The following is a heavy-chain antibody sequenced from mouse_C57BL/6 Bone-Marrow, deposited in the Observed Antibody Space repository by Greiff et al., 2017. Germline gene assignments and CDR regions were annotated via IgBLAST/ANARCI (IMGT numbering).Heavy chain of an antibody. CDR1: GYTFTSYW. Sequence: QVQLKQPGAELVRPGTSVKLSCKASGYTFTSYWMHWVKQRPGQGLEWIGVIDPSDSYTNYNQKFKGKATLTVDTSSSTAYMQLSSLTSEDSAVYYCASPYYGSSRFAYWGQGTLVTVSA. D-gene: IGHD1-1*01. CDR3: ASPYYGSSRFAY. V-gene: IGHV1-59*01. J-gene: IGHJ3*01. CDR2: IDPSDSYT.